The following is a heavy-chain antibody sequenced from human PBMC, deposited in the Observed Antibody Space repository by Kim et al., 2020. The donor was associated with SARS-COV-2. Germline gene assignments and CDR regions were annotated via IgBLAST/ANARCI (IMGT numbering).Heavy chain of an antibody. J-gene: IGHJ4*02. V-gene: IGHV3-11*06. Sequence: DFVKGRVTVSRDNAKSSLFLQMNSLRAEDTAVYYCARDRGTAIVSRGFDYWGQGTLVTVSS. CDR3: ARDRGTAIVSRGFDY. D-gene: IGHD5-18*01.